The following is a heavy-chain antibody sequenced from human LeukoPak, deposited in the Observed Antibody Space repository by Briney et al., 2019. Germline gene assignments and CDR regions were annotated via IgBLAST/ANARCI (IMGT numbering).Heavy chain of an antibody. CDR3: ARDGSPGGTYIDF. J-gene: IGHJ4*02. CDR1: GGSISNGGYY. Sequence: SQTLSLTCTVSGGSISNGGYYWSCIRQYPGKGLEWIGYIYYSGNTYYNPSLMGRVTISVDTSKNQFSMKLNIVTAADTAVYYCARDGSPGGTYIDFWGQGTLVTVSS. CDR2: IYYSGNT. D-gene: IGHD2-8*02. V-gene: IGHV4-31*03.